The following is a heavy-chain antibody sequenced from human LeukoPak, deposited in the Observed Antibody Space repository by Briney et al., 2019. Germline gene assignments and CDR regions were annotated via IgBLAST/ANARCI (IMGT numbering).Heavy chain of an antibody. CDR1: GFTFRNYA. D-gene: IGHD5-24*01. CDR2: IASNGGST. CDR3: VKDPRDGYSP. J-gene: IGHJ5*02. V-gene: IGHV3-64D*09. Sequence: PGGSLRLSCSASGFTFRNYAMHWVRQAPGRGLEHVSSIASNGGSTFYAGSVKGRFTIPRDNSKNTLFLQMSSLRDEDTATYYCVKDPRDGYSPWGQGTLVTVSS.